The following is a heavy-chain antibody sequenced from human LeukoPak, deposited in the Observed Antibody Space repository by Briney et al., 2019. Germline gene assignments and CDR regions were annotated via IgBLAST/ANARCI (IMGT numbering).Heavy chain of an antibody. J-gene: IGHJ4*02. CDR2: IKQDGSEK. V-gene: IGHV3-7*01. Sequence: GGSLRLSCAASGFTFSSYWMSWVRQAPGKGLEWVANIKQDGSEKYYVDSAKGRFTISRDKAKNSLYLQMNSLRAEDTAVYYCARDYGSGWSQLYYFDYWGQGTLVTVSS. CDR1: GFTFSSYW. CDR3: ARDYGSGWSQLYYFDY. D-gene: IGHD6-19*01.